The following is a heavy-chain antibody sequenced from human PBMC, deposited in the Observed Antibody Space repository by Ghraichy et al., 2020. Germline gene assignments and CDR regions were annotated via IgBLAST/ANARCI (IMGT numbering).Heavy chain of an antibody. CDR3: AREGGVGIPLTMLDY. J-gene: IGHJ4*02. CDR1: GYTFTSYA. CDR2: INAGNGNT. D-gene: IGHD2-2*01. V-gene: IGHV1-3*01. Sequence: VSVKVSCKASGYTFTSYAMHWVRQAPGQRLEWMGWINAGNGNTKYSQKFQGRVTITRDTSASTAYMELSSLRSEDTAVYYCAREGGVGIPLTMLDYWGQGTLVTVSS.